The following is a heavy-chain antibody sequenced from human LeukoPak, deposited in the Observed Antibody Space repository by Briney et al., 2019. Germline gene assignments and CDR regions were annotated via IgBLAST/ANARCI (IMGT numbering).Heavy chain of an antibody. Sequence: ASVKVSCKASGYTFTGYYHHWVRQVPGQGLEWMGWINPNSGGTKYAQKFQGRVSMTRDTSISTAYMGLTRLTPDDTAVYYCAKGRVVAGSKSLTYHWFDPWGQGTLVTVSS. J-gene: IGHJ5*02. D-gene: IGHD6-19*01. CDR3: AKGRVVAGSKSLTYHWFDP. V-gene: IGHV1-2*02. CDR2: INPNSGGT. CDR1: GYTFTGYY.